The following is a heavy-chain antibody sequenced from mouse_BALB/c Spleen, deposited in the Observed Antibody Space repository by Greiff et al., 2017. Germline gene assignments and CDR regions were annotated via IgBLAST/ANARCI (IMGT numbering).Heavy chain of an antibody. CDR3: ARGVTTVDFDY. CDR2: INPSTGYT. Sequence: QVQLQQSGAELAKPGASVKMFCKASGYTFTSYWMHWVKQRPGQGLEWIGYINPSTGYTEYNQKFKDKATLTADKSSSTAYMQLSSLTSEDSAVYYCARGVTTVDFDYWGQGTTLTVSS. V-gene: IGHV1-7*01. CDR1: GYTFTSYW. D-gene: IGHD1-1*01. J-gene: IGHJ2*01.